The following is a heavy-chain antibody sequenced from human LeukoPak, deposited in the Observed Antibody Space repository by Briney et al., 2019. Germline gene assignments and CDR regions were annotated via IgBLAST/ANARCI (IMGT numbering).Heavy chain of an antibody. CDR3: ARDDIVVVVAASYAFDI. J-gene: IGHJ3*02. D-gene: IGHD2-15*01. V-gene: IGHV1-2*02. Sequence: ASVKVSCKASGYTFTGYYMHWVRQAPGQGLEWMGWINPNSGDTNYAQKFQGRVTMTTDTSTSTAYMELRSLRSDDTAVYYCARDDIVVVVAASYAFDIWGQGTMVTVSS. CDR2: INPNSGDT. CDR1: GYTFTGYY.